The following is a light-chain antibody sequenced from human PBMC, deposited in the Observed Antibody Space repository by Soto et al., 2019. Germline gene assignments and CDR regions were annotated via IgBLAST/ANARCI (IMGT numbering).Light chain of an antibody. V-gene: IGKV3-15*01. CDR2: GAS. CDR3: QQYNNWPPGT. CDR1: QSVSSN. Sequence: EIVMTQSPATLSVSPWERATLSCRASQSVSSNLAWYHQKPGQAPRLLIYGASTRATGIPARFSGSGSGTEFTLTISSLQSEDFAVYYCQQYNNWPPGTFGQGTKVEIK. J-gene: IGKJ1*01.